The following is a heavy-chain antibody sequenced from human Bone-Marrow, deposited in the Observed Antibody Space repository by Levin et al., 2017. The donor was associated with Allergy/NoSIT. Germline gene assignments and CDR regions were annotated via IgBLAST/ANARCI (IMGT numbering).Heavy chain of an antibody. CDR1: GFTFSNAW. CDR3: TTESCITTVVYFDY. Sequence: PGGSLRLSCAASGFTFSNAWMSWVRQAPGKGLEWVGRIKSKTDGGTTDYAAPVKGRFTISRDDSKNTLYLQMNSLKTEDTAVYYCTTESCITTVVYFDYWGQGTLVTVSS. J-gene: IGHJ4*02. V-gene: IGHV3-15*01. CDR2: IKSKTDGGTT. D-gene: IGHD4-23*01.